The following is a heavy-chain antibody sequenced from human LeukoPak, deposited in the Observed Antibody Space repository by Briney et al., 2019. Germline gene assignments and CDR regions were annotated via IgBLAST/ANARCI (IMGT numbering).Heavy chain of an antibody. CDR3: ARYGGSKPLNYFDF. Sequence: ASVKVSCKASGYSFTPYYMHCVRRAPGQGLEWMGIINPSGGSISYAQKFQGRVTMTRDTSTSTVYMELSSLRSEDTAVYYCARYGGSKPLNYFDFWGQGTLVTVSS. CDR1: GYSFTPYY. J-gene: IGHJ4*02. V-gene: IGHV1-46*01. D-gene: IGHD4-23*01. CDR2: INPSGGSI.